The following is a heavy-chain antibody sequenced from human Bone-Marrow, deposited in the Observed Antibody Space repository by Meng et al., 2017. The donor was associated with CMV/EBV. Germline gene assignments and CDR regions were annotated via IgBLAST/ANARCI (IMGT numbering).Heavy chain of an antibody. Sequence: GGSLRLSCAASGFTFDDYTMHWVRQAPGKGLEWVSLISWDGGSTYYADSVKGRFTISRDNSKNSLYMQMNSLRTEDTALYYCSKNTPKPYDTRGWFDPWGQGTLVTVSS. CDR2: ISWDGGST. J-gene: IGHJ5*02. CDR3: SKNTPKPYDTRGWFDP. D-gene: IGHD3-9*01. V-gene: IGHV3-43*01. CDR1: GFTFDDYT.